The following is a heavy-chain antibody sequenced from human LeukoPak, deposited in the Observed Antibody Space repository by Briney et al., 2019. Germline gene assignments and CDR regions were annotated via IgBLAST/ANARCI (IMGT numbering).Heavy chain of an antibody. CDR2: IIPIFGTA. Sequence: SVTVSCKASGGTFSSYAISWVRQAPGQGLEWMGGIIPIFGTANYAQKFQGRVTITADESTSTAYMELSSLRSEDTAVYYCARDLIAVAGTDWFDPWGQGTLVTVSS. V-gene: IGHV1-69*13. D-gene: IGHD6-19*01. CDR1: GGTFSSYA. CDR3: ARDLIAVAGTDWFDP. J-gene: IGHJ5*02.